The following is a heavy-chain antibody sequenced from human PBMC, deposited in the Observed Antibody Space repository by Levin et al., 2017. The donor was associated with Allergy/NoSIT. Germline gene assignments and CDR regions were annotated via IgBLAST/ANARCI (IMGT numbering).Heavy chain of an antibody. D-gene: IGHD5-12*01. CDR1: GFTFSSYA. CDR3: AKDTTHEFNSGYDRGDYFDY. V-gene: IGHV3-23*01. J-gene: IGHJ4*02. Sequence: GGSLRLSCAASGFTFSSYAMSWVRQAPGKGLEWVSAISGSGGSTYYADSVKGRFTISRDNSKNTLYLQMNSLRAEDTAVYYCAKDTTHEFNSGYDRGDYFDYWGQGTLVTVSS. CDR2: ISGSGGST.